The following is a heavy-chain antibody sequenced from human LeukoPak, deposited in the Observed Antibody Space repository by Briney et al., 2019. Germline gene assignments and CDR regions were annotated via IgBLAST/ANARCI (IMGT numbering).Heavy chain of an antibody. D-gene: IGHD7-27*01. V-gene: IGHV1-69*04. CDR1: GGTFSSYA. CDR3: ARAAAQDELGHFDY. CDR2: IIPIFGIA. J-gene: IGHJ4*02. Sequence: GASVKVSCKASGGTFSSYATSWVRQAPGQGLEWMGRIIPIFGIANYAQKFQGRVTITADKSTSTAYMELSSLRSEDTAVYYCARAAAQDELGHFDYWGQGTLVTVSS.